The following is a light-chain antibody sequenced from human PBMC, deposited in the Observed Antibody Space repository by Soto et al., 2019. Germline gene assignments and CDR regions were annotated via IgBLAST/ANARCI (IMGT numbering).Light chain of an antibody. CDR2: GAS. J-gene: IGKJ1*01. CDR3: QHYNNWPPWT. CDR1: QSVSSN. V-gene: IGKV3-15*01. Sequence: DIVMTQSPATLSVSPGERATLSCRASQSVSSNLAWYQQEPGQAPRLLIYGASTRATCIPARFSGSGSGTEFTLTISSLQSEDFAVYYCQHYNNWPPWTFGQGTKVEIK.